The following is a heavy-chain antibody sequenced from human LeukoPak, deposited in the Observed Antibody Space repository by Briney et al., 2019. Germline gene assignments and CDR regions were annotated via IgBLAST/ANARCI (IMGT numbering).Heavy chain of an antibody. CDR2: ISYDGSNK. V-gene: IGHV3-30-3*01. D-gene: IGHD2-2*01. J-gene: IGHJ4*02. Sequence: GGSLRLSCAASGFTFSSYAMHWVRQAPGKGLEWVAVISYDGSNKYYADSVKGRFTISRDNSKNTLYLQMNSLRAEDTAVYYCARGTAICTSCFPQWDQGTLVTVSS. CDR3: ARGTAICTSCFPQ. CDR1: GFTFSSYA.